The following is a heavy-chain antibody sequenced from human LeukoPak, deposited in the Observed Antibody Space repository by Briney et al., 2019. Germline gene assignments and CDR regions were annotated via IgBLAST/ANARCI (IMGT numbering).Heavy chain of an antibody. D-gene: IGHD4-17*01. J-gene: IGHJ4*02. V-gene: IGHV4-39*01. Sequence: SETLSLTCTVSGGSISSSSYYWGWIRQPPGKGLEWIGSIYYSGSTYYNPSLNSRLTISVDTSKNQFSLKLSSVTAADTAVYYCARTISTVTTPRGGKYCFDYWGQGTLVTVSS. CDR3: ARTISTVTTPRGGKYCFDY. CDR2: IYYSGST. CDR1: GGSISSSSYY.